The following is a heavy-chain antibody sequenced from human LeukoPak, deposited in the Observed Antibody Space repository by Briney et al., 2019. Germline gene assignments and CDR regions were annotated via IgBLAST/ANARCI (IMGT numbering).Heavy chain of an antibody. J-gene: IGHJ4*02. CDR1: GGSISSYY. Sequence: PSETLSLTCTVSGGSISSYYWSWIRQPPGKGLEWIGYIYYSGSTNYNPSLKSRVTISVDTSKSQFSLNLNSVTAADTVVYYCAWIISATGTGGYYFNYWGQGTLVTVSS. D-gene: IGHD6-13*01. CDR2: IYYSGST. V-gene: IGHV4-59*08. CDR3: AWIISATGTGGYYFNY.